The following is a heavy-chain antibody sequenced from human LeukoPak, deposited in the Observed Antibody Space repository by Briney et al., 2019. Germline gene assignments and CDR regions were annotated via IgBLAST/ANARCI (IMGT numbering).Heavy chain of an antibody. Sequence: GGSLRLSCAASGFTFSSYEMNWVRQAPGKGLEWVSYISSSGTATYYAASVKGRFTISRDNAKNSLYLQMNSLRAEDTAVYYCARDHGMATIRVPYYYYMDVWGKGTTVTVSS. V-gene: IGHV3-48*03. J-gene: IGHJ6*03. D-gene: IGHD5-24*01. CDR3: ARDHGMATIRVPYYYYMDV. CDR1: GFTFSSYE. CDR2: ISSSGTAT.